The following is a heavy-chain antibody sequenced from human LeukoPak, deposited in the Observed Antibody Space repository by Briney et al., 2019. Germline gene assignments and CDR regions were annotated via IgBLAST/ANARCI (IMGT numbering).Heavy chain of an antibody. Sequence: GGSLRLSCAASGITFSSYSMNWVRQAPGKGLEWVSSISSSSSYIYYADSVKGRFTISRDNAKDSLYLQMNSLRAEDTAVYYCARVLNYYDSSGYYFSYWGQGTLVTVSS. D-gene: IGHD3-22*01. V-gene: IGHV3-21*06. CDR1: GITFSSYS. CDR2: ISSSSSYI. CDR3: ARVLNYYDSSGYYFSY. J-gene: IGHJ4*02.